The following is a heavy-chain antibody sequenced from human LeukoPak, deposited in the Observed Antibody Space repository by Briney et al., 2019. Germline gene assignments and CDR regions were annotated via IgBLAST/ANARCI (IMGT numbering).Heavy chain of an antibody. J-gene: IGHJ4*02. D-gene: IGHD3-22*01. CDR1: GFTFDDYA. V-gene: IGHV3-9*01. CDR2: ISWNSGSI. CDR3: VKDRRDYYDSSGYLPDY. Sequence: GGSLRLSCAASGFTFDDYAMHWVRQAPGKGLEWVSGISWNSGSIGYADSVKGRFTISRDNAKNSLYLQMNSLRAEDTAMYYCVKDRRDYYDSSGYLPDYWGQGTLVTVSS.